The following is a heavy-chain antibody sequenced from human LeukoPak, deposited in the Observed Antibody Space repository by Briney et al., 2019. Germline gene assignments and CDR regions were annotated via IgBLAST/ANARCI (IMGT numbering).Heavy chain of an antibody. J-gene: IGHJ4*02. V-gene: IGHV3-23*01. CDR1: EFTFISYV. CDR3: AKGPGYSRPYYFDH. D-gene: IGHD5-18*01. Sequence: GGSLRLSCAASEFTFISYVMAWVRQAPGRGLEWVSAITSYSDDTYYADSVKDRFIISRDNSENTLYLQMNSLRAEDTAVYYCAKGPGYSRPYYFDHWGQGTLVTVSS. CDR2: ITSYSDDT.